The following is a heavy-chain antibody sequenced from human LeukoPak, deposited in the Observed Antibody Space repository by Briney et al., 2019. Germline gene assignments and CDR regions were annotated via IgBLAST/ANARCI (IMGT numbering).Heavy chain of an antibody. J-gene: IGHJ6*02. V-gene: IGHV4-59*08. CDR3: ARRSLISGMDV. CDR1: GGSISSYY. Sequence: SETLSLNCAVSGGSISSYYWSWIRQPPGKGLEWIGYIYYSGSTNYNPSLKSRVTISVDTSKNQFSLKLSSVTAADTAVYYCARRSLISGMDVWGQGTTVTVSS. D-gene: IGHD3-10*01. CDR2: IYYSGST.